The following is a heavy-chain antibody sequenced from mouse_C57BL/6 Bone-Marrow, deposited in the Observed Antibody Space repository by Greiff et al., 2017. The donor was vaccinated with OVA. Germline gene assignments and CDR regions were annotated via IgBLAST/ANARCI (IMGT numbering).Heavy chain of an antibody. V-gene: IGHV1-22*01. CDR3: ARSIYYSYSWFAD. CDR1: GYTFTDYN. J-gene: IGHJ3*01. CDR2: INPNNGGT. Sequence: VQLQQSGPELVKPGASVKMSCKASGYTFTDYNMHWVKQSHGKSLEWIGYINPNNGGTNYNQKFKGKATFTVNKANSTASMELRSLTSEDAAVYYCARSIYYSYSWFADWGQGTLVTVSA. D-gene: IGHD2-12*01.